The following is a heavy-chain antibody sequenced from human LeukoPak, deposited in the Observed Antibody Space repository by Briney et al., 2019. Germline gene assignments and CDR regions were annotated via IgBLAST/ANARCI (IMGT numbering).Heavy chain of an antibody. Sequence: GGSLRLSCAASGFTVSSNYMSWVRQAPGKGLEWVSVIYSGGSTYYADSVKGRFTISRDNSKNTLYLQMNSLRAEDTAVYYCAKDRTSWYYFDYWGQGTLVTVSS. CDR1: GFTVSSNY. CDR3: AKDRTSWYYFDY. V-gene: IGHV3-53*05. J-gene: IGHJ4*02. CDR2: IYSGGST.